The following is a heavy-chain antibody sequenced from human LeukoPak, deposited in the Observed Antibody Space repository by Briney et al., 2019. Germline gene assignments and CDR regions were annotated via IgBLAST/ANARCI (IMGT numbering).Heavy chain of an antibody. Sequence: ETLSLTCTVSGGSISNYFWSWIRQPPGKGLECIGYIYYSDSTNYNPSFKSRVTVSVDTSKNQFSLKLSSVTAADTAVYYCARFPGSAEYRHYYYMDVWGKGTTVTVSS. V-gene: IGHV4-59*01. CDR1: GGSISNYF. CDR3: ARFPGSAEYRHYYYMDV. J-gene: IGHJ6*03. D-gene: IGHD2-15*01. CDR2: IYYSDST.